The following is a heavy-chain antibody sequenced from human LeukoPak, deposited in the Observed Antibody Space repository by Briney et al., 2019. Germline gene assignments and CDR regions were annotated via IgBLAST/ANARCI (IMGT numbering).Heavy chain of an antibody. CDR3: AKEYGSGSYSGDFDY. V-gene: IGHV3-23*01. CDR2: VSGTGGSS. J-gene: IGHJ4*02. CDR1: GFTFSSYA. D-gene: IGHD3-10*01. Sequence: PGGSLRLSCAASGFTFSSYAMSWVRQAPGKGLEWVSTVSGTGGSSYYADSVKGRFTFSRDNSTNTLYLQMNSLRAEDTAVYYCAKEYGSGSYSGDFDYWGQGTLVTVSS.